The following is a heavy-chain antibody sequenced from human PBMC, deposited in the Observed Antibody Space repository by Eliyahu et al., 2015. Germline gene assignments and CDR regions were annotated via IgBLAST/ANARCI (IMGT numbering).Heavy chain of an antibody. CDR3: ARGYSYDSGSPYSGGDY. J-gene: IGHJ4*02. CDR1: GFTXXSPA. CDR2: IYYDGNNE. V-gene: IGHV3-33*01. D-gene: IGHD3-10*01. Sequence: QVHLVESGGGVVQPGGSLRLSCTAXGFTXXSPAMPWVRQAPGKGXEWVAVIYYDGNNEYYADSVKGRFSISRDVSENTVFLQLNSLRAEDTALYYCARGYSYDSGSPYSGGDYWGQGTLVTVSS.